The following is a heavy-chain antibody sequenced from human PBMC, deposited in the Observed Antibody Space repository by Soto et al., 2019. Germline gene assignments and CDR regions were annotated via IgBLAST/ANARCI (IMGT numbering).Heavy chain of an antibody. CDR2: IDWDDDK. D-gene: IGHD6-19*01. CDR3: ARSIAEADRGDFFDH. Sequence: SGPTLVNPTQTLTLTCTFSGFSLSTSGVGVGWIRQPPGKALEWLALIDWDDDKYYTTSLKTRLTISKDTSKNQVVLTVTNMDPVDTATYYCARSIAEADRGDFFDHWGQGTLVTVSS. V-gene: IGHV2-70*12. J-gene: IGHJ4*02. CDR1: GFSLSTSGVG.